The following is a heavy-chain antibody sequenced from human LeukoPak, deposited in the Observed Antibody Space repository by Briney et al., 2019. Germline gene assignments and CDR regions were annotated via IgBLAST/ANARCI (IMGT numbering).Heavy chain of an antibody. CDR3: ARGRRRSPYCCDY. V-gene: IGHV4-4*02. J-gene: IGHJ4*02. Sequence: SETLSLTCAVSGGYISSINWWSWVRQPPGKGLEWVGEIYHSGSTNYNPSVKSQVTITVDKSKNQCSLDLSSVPPADTAVYYCARGRRRSPYCCDYWGQGTLVTVSS. D-gene: IGHD5-12*01. CDR2: IYHSGST. CDR1: GGYISSINW.